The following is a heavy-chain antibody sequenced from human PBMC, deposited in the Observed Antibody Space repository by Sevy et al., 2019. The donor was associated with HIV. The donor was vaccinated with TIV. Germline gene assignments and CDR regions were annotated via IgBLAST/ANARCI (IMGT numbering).Heavy chain of an antibody. V-gene: IGHV4-59*01. CDR2: IYYSGST. J-gene: IGHJ5*02. CDR1: GGSISSYY. Sequence: SETLSLTCTVSGGSISSYYWSWIRQPPGKGLEWIGYIYYSGSTNYNPSLKSRVTISVDTSKNQFSLKLSSVTAADTAVYYCAQVGSWCEYNWFDPWGQGTLVTVSS. CDR3: AQVGSWCEYNWFDP. D-gene: IGHD6-13*01.